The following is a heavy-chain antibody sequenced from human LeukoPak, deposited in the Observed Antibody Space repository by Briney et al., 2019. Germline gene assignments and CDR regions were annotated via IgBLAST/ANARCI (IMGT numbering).Heavy chain of an antibody. CDR1: GYTFTNFG. J-gene: IGHJ4*02. CDR2: ISPYNGNT. CDR3: ARASPLDY. V-gene: IGHV1-18*01. Sequence: ASVKVSCKASGYTFTNFGITWVRQAPGQGLEWMGWISPYNGNTNHAENLQHRVTMATDTSTSTAYMELRSLRSDDTAMYYCARASPLDYWGQGTLVTVSS.